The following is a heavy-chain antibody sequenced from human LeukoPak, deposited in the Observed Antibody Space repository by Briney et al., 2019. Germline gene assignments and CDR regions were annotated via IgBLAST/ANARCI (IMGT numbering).Heavy chain of an antibody. J-gene: IGHJ5*02. CDR2: ISSSSSYI. Sequence: AGGSLRLSCAASGFTFSSYSMNWVRQAPGKGLELVSSISSSSSYIYYADSVKGRFTISRDNAKNSLYLQMNSLRAEDTAVYYCARAPARYCSSTSCYGFDPWGQGTLVTVSS. V-gene: IGHV3-21*01. CDR1: GFTFSSYS. CDR3: ARAPARYCSSTSCYGFDP. D-gene: IGHD2-2*01.